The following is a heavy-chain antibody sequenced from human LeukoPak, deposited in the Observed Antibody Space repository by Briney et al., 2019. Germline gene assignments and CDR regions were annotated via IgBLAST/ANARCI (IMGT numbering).Heavy chain of an antibody. Sequence: SQTLSLTCTVSGGSISSGSYYWSWIRQPAGKGLEWIGRIYTSGSTNYNPSLKSRVTISVDTSKNQFSRKLSSVTAADTAVYYCARDQSGYSSSWDYYYYYMDVWGKGTTVTISS. J-gene: IGHJ6*03. CDR3: ARDQSGYSSSWDYYYYYMDV. CDR1: GGSISSGSYY. V-gene: IGHV4-61*02. CDR2: IYTSGST. D-gene: IGHD6-13*01.